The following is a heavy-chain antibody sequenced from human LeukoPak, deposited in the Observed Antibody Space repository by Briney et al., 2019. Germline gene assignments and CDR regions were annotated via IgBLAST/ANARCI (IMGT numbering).Heavy chain of an antibody. Sequence: GGSLRLSCAASGFTFSDYYMSWIRQAPGKGLEWVSYISSSSSYTNYADSVKGRFTISRDNAKNSLYLQMNSLRAEDTAMYYCARGGYSGYDWVDYWGQGTLVTVSS. CDR2: ISSSSSYT. CDR3: ARGGYSGYDWVDY. D-gene: IGHD5-12*01. CDR1: GFTFSDYY. V-gene: IGHV3-11*05. J-gene: IGHJ4*02.